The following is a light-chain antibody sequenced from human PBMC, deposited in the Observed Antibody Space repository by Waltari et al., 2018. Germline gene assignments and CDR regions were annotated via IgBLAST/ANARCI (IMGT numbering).Light chain of an antibody. CDR2: KAS. V-gene: IGKV1-5*03. Sequence: DIQMTQSPSSLSASVGDTVTITCRASQSISNWLAWYQQKPGKPPILLIYKASILKSGVPSRFSGSGSGTQFPLTISSLQPGDVATYYCQQYNTYSSFGQGTKLEIK. CDR3: QQYNTYSS. CDR1: QSISNW. J-gene: IGKJ2*01.